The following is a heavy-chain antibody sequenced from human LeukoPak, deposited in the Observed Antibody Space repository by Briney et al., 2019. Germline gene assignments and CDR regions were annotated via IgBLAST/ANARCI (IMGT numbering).Heavy chain of an antibody. D-gene: IGHD6-13*01. Sequence: SETLSLTCTVSGGSISSSSYHWGWIRQPPGQGLEWIGSIYFSGTTFYNPSLKSRVTISVDTSKNQFSLKVSSVTAADTAVYYCARHEGYSSSQPFGYWGQGTLVTVSS. CDR2: IYFSGTT. CDR3: ARHEGYSSSQPFGY. V-gene: IGHV4-39*01. J-gene: IGHJ4*02. CDR1: GGSISSSSYH.